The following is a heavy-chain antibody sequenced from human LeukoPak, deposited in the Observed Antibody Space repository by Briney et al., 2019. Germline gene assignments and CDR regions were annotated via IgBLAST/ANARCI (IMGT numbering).Heavy chain of an antibody. Sequence: GGSLRLSCAASGFTVSSNYMSWVRQAPGKGLEWVSVIYSGGSTYYVDPVKGRFTISRDNSKNTLYLQMNSLRAEDTAVYYCARAVYDYVWGSYRCVYFDYWGQGTLVTVSS. D-gene: IGHD3-16*02. CDR2: IYSGGST. J-gene: IGHJ4*02. CDR1: GFTVSSNY. V-gene: IGHV3-66*01. CDR3: ARAVYDYVWGSYRCVYFDY.